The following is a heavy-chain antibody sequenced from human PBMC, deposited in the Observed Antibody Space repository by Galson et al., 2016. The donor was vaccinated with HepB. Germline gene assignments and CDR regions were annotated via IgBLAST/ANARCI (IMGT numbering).Heavy chain of an antibody. V-gene: IGHV3-11*06. CDR1: GFNFNDHY. Sequence: SLRLSCAASGFNFNDHYMSWIRQAPGKGLEWISYISTTDTYIDYADSVKGRFTISRDNAKKSLYLQMSSLRVEDTAVYFCARAQLGPDAFDIWGQGTLVTVSS. J-gene: IGHJ3*02. CDR2: ISTTDTYI. CDR3: ARAQLGPDAFDI. D-gene: IGHD7-27*01.